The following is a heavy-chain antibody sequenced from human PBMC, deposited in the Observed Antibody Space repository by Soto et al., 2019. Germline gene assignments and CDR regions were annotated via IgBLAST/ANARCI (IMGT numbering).Heavy chain of an antibody. J-gene: IGHJ5*02. D-gene: IGHD6-13*01. CDR3: TRDASRDSSARGWFDP. CDR2: ISSNSAYI. Sequence: GGSLRLSCAASGFTFRSFTMNWVRQAPGKGLEWVSTISSNSAYIYYADALRGRFTISRDNAKNSLHLQMNSLRAEDTAVYYCTRDASRDSSARGWFDPWGPGTLVTVSS. V-gene: IGHV3-21*01. CDR1: GFTFRSFT.